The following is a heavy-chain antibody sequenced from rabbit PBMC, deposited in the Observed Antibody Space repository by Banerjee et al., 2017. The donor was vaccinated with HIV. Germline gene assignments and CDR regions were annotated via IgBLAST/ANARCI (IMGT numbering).Heavy chain of an antibody. CDR3: ARLGHADYPYAYGLKL. J-gene: IGHJ4*01. D-gene: IGHD6-1*01. CDR1: GFSFSGSHY. CDR2: IYAGGSGTT. V-gene: IGHV1S40*01. Sequence: QSLEESGGDLVKPGASLTLPCTASGFSFSGSHYMCWVRQAPGKGLEWIACIYAGGSGTTYYASWAKGRFTISKTSSTTVTLQMTSLTAADTATYFCARLGHADYPYAYGLKLWGPGTLVTVS.